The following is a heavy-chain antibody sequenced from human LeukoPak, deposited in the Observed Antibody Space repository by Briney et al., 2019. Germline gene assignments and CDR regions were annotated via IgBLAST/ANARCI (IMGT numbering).Heavy chain of an antibody. D-gene: IGHD1-1*01. CDR2: IYYSGTT. Sequence: SATLSLTCTVSGGSIGSYYWSWIRQPPGKGLEWIGYIYYSGTTNYNPSLKSRVTISVDTSKNQFSLKLSSVTAADTAVYYCARDRYGGIIDSWGQGTLVSVSS. CDR3: ARDRYGGIIDS. V-gene: IGHV4-59*12. J-gene: IGHJ4*02. CDR1: GGSIGSYY.